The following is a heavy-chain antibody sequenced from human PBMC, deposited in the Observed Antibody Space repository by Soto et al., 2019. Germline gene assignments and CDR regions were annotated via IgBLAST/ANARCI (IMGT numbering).Heavy chain of an antibody. V-gene: IGHV3-33*01. CDR3: ARDRYSGSYWGDY. CDR1: GFTFSSYG. Sequence: QVQLVESGGGVVQPGRSLRLSCAASGFTFSSYGMHWVRQAPGKGLEWAAVIWYDGSNKYYADSVKGRFTISRDNSKNTLYLQMNSLRAEDTAVYYCARDRYSGSYWGDYWGQGTLVTVSS. J-gene: IGHJ4*02. CDR2: IWYDGSNK. D-gene: IGHD1-26*01.